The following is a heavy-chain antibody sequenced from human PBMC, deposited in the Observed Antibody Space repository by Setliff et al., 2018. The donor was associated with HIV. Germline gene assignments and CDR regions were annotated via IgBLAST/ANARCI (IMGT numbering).Heavy chain of an antibody. D-gene: IGHD4-17*01. CDR1: GYSFTSYT. V-gene: IGHV1-3*04. Sequence: ASVKVSCKASGYSFTSYTIHWVRQAPGQRLEWMGWINTVNGNTKYSQKFQGRVTITRDTSASTVYMELSSLRSGDTAVYYCARDLNSGDYPHWFDPWGQGTLVTVSS. CDR3: ARDLNSGDYPHWFDP. CDR2: INTVNGNT. J-gene: IGHJ5*02.